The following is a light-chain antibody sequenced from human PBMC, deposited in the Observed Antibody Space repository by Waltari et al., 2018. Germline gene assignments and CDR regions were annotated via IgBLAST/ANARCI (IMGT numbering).Light chain of an antibody. CDR3: QQYNNWPPMYT. V-gene: IGKV3-15*01. CDR1: QSVSSN. J-gene: IGKJ2*01. Sequence: EIVMTQSPAPLSVSPAERATLSCRASQSVSSNLAWYQQKPGQAPRLLIYGASTRATGIPARFSGSGSETEFTLTISSLQSEDFAVYYCQQYNNWPPMYTFGQGTKLEIK. CDR2: GAS.